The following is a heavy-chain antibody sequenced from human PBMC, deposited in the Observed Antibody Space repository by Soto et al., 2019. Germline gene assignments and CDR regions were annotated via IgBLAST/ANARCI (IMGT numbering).Heavy chain of an antibody. CDR2: IIPMFDTP. CDR3: ARSGGLARDFIY. D-gene: IGHD2-15*01. CDR1: GGTFSSDS. J-gene: IGHJ4*02. V-gene: IGHV1-69*12. Sequence: QVQLVQSGAEVKKPGSSVKVSCKASGGTFSSDSFSWVRQAPGQGLEWMGGIIPMFDTPIYAQKFQDRVTITADESTSTGYMQLSSLRSGDTAVYYCARSGGLARDFIYWGQGSLVTVSS.